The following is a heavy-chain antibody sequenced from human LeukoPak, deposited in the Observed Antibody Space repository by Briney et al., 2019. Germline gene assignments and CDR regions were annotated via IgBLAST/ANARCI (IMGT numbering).Heavy chain of an antibody. Sequence: GGSLRLSCAASGFTFSSHWMNWVRQAPGKGLVWVANIKQGGGERNYVDSVKGRFTVSRDDAKSSLYLQMNSLRAEDTAIYYCARGPNYGSRTDYLDYWGQGTLVTVSS. CDR1: GFTFSSHW. CDR2: IKQGGGER. J-gene: IGHJ4*02. CDR3: ARGPNYGSRTDYLDY. V-gene: IGHV3-7*03. D-gene: IGHD4-17*01.